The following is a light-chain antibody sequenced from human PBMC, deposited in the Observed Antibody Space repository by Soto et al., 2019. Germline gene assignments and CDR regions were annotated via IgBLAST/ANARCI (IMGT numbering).Light chain of an antibody. CDR2: EGS. CDR1: SSDVGSYNL. V-gene: IGLV2-23*03. CDR3: CSYAVSSTFFYVV. J-gene: IGLJ2*01. Sequence: QSVLTQPASVSGSPGQSITISCTGTSSDVGSYNLVSWYQQHPGKAPKLMIYEGSKRPSGVSNRFSGSKSGNTASLTISGLQAEDEADYYCCSYAVSSTFFYVVFGGGTKLTVL.